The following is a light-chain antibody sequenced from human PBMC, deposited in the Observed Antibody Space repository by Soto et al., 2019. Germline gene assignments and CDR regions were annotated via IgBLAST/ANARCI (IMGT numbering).Light chain of an antibody. J-gene: IGLJ2*01. CDR3: ETWDSNTDVV. CDR1: SGHSSYI. V-gene: IGLV4-60*03. CDR2: LEGSGSY. Sequence: QLVLTQSSSASASLGSSVKLTCTLSSGHSSYIIAWHQQQPGKAPRYLMKLEGSGSYNKGSGVPDRFSGSSSGADRYLTISNLQSEDEADYSCETWDSNTDVVFGGGTKLTVL.